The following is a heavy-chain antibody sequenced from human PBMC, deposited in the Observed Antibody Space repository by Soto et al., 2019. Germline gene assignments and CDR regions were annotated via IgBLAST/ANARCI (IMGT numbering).Heavy chain of an antibody. J-gene: IGHJ2*01. CDR1: GFTFSSYG. V-gene: IGHV3-33*01. CDR2: IWYDGSNK. D-gene: IGHD3-3*01. CDR3: ARGDHYDFWSGYSSYWYFDL. Sequence: QVQLVESGGGVVQPGRSLRLSCAASGFTFSSYGMHWVRQAPGKWLEWVAVIWYDGSNKYYADSVKGRFTISRDNSKNTLYLQMNSLRAEDTAVYYCARGDHYDFWSGYSSYWYFDLWGRGTLVTVSS.